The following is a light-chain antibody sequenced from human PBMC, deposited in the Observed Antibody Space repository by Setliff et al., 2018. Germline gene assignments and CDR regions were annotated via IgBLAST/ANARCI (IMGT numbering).Light chain of an antibody. V-gene: IGLV2-14*01. CDR1: ASDVGAYNF. J-gene: IGLJ1*01. CDR3: SSYSSSNIPFV. CDR2: DVS. Sequence: QSALTQPASVSGSPGQSITISCTGTASDVGAYNFVSWYQQHPGKAPKFIIYDVSNRPSGVSNRFSGSKSGNTASLTISGLQAEDEADYYCSSYSSSNIPFVFGTGTKVTVL.